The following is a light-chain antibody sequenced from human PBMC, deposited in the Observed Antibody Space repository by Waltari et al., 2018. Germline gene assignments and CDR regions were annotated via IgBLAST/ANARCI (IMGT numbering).Light chain of an antibody. V-gene: IGKV4-1*01. CDR2: WAS. CDR3: QQYYTIPLT. J-gene: IGKJ5*01. Sequence: DIVMTQSPDSLTVSLGERATINCKSSQSVLHSSKTQNYLAWYQQKPRQPPRLLIYWASTRESGVPDRFSGSGSGTDFTLTISSLQAEDVAVYYCQQYYTIPLTFGQGTRLEIK. CDR1: QSVLHSSKTQNY.